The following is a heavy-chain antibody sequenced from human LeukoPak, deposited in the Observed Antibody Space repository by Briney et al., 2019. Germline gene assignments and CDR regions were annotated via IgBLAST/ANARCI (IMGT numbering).Heavy chain of an antibody. V-gene: IGHV3-48*03. D-gene: IGHD6-13*01. J-gene: IGHJ4*02. CDR3: ARFWTYSSSWYIFDY. Sequence: PGGSLRLSCAASGFTFSSYEMNWVRQAPGRGLEWVSYISSSGGTIYYADSVKGRFTISRDNAKNSLYLQMNSLRGEDTAVYYCARFWTYSSSWYIFDYWGQGTLVTVSS. CDR1: GFTFSSYE. CDR2: ISSSGGTI.